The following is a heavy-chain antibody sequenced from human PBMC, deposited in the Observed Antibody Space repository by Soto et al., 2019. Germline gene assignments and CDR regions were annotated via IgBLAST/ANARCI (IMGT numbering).Heavy chain of an antibody. V-gene: IGHV1-69*06. CDR3: ARGGSSSSSWGDYYYYGMDV. J-gene: IGHJ6*02. Sequence: ASVKVSCKASGGTFSSYAISWVRQAPGQGLEWMGGIIPIFGTANYAQKFQGRVTITADKSTSTAYMELSSLRSEDTAVYYCARGGSSSSSWGDYYYYGMDVWGQGTTVTVSS. D-gene: IGHD6-6*01. CDR2: IIPIFGTA. CDR1: GGTFSSYA.